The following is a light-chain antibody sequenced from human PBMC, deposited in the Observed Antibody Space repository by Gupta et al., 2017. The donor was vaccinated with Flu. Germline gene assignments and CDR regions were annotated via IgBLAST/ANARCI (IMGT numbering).Light chain of an antibody. Sequence: VGDRVTITCRASQSIDSWLAWYQQKPGKVPKLLIYQASSLEIGVPSRFSGSGSGTEFTLTISSLQPDDVATYYCQRYDSLWTFGQGTRVEIK. CDR1: QSIDSW. V-gene: IGKV1-5*03. CDR2: QAS. J-gene: IGKJ1*01. CDR3: QRYDSLWT.